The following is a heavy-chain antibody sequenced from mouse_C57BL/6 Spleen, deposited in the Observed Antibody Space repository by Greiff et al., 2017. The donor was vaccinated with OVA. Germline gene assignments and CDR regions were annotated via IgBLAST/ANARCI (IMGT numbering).Heavy chain of an antibody. Sequence: QVQLQQSGPELVKPGASVKISCKASGYAFSSSWMNWVKQRPGKGLEWIGRIYPGDGDTNYNGKFNGKATLTADKSSSTAYMQLSSLTSEDSAVYFCARSGYYGSSYGWYFDVWGTGTTVTVSS. V-gene: IGHV1-82*01. CDR2: IYPGDGDT. D-gene: IGHD1-1*01. J-gene: IGHJ1*03. CDR1: GYAFSSSW. CDR3: ARSGYYGSSYGWYFDV.